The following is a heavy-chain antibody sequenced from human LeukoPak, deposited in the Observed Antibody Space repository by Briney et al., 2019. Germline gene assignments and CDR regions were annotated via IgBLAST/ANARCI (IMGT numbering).Heavy chain of an antibody. CDR2: INHSGST. CDR1: GGSFSGYY. Sequence: SETLSLTCAVYGGSFSGYYWSWIRQPPGKGLEWIGEINHSGSTNYNPSLKSRVTISVDTSKNQFSLKLSSVTPADTAVYYCARPPSQSHDAFDIWGQGTMVTVSS. CDR3: ARPPSQSHDAFDI. V-gene: IGHV4-34*01. J-gene: IGHJ3*02.